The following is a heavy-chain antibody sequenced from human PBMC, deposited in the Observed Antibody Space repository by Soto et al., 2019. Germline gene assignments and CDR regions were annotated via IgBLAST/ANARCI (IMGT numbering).Heavy chain of an antibody. CDR3: AREESRGSYYFDS. Sequence: SETLSLTCAISGASISSGGYFWSWIRQHPGKGLEWIGFISSNWDTSYNPSLQSRVTMSLDTSKNQFSLRLSSVTAADTAMYYCAREESRGSYYFDSWGPGTLVTVSS. CDR1: GASISSGGYF. V-gene: IGHV4-31*02. D-gene: IGHD1-26*01. J-gene: IGHJ4*02. CDR2: ISSNWDT.